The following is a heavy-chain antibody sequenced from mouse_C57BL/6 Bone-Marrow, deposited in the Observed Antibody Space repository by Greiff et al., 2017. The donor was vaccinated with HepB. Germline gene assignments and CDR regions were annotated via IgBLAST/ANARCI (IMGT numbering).Heavy chain of an antibody. CDR3: ARDEYDEGFAY. Sequence: EVQLQESGPELVKPGASVKISCKASGYSFTGYYMHWVKQSSEKSLEWIGEINPSTGGTSYNQKFKGKATLTVDKSSSTAYMQLKSLTSEDSAVYYCARDEYDEGFAYWGQGTLVTVSA. J-gene: IGHJ3*01. V-gene: IGHV1-43*01. CDR1: GYSFTGYY. D-gene: IGHD2-4*01. CDR2: INPSTGGT.